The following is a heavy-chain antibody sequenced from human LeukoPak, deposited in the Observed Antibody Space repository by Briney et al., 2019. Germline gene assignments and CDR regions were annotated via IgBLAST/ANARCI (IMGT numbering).Heavy chain of an antibody. CDR3: IRYGHNLLEYSQH. CDR2: IKSKIDGGTT. Sequence: PGGSLRLSCAASGFIFTNAWMNWVRQAPGKGLEWVGRIKSKIDGGTTDYAAPVKGRFTVSRDDSKSKLYLQMNSLKTEDTAMYYCIRYGHNLLEYSQHWGQGTLVTVSS. D-gene: IGHD5-24*01. J-gene: IGHJ1*01. V-gene: IGHV3-15*07. CDR1: GFIFTNAW.